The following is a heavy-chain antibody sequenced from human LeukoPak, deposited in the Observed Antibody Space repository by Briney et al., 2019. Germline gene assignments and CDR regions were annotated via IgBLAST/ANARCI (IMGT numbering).Heavy chain of an antibody. J-gene: IGHJ4*02. Sequence: GGSLRLSCAASGFTFSSYSMNWVRQAPGKGLEWVSSISSSSSYIYYADSVKGRFTISRDNAKNSLYLQMNSLRAEDTALYYCAGNRGLTIFGVVTLRYWGQGTLVTVSS. CDR3: AGNRGLTIFGVVTLRY. CDR1: GFTFSSYS. D-gene: IGHD3-3*01. CDR2: ISSSSSYI. V-gene: IGHV3-21*01.